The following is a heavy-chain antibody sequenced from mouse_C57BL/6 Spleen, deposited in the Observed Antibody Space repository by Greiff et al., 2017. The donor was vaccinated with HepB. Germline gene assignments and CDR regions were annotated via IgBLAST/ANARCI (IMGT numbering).Heavy chain of an antibody. V-gene: IGHV7-3*01. D-gene: IGHD2-4*01. CDR1: GFTFTDYY. CDR3: ARYKDYDYALYYFDY. J-gene: IGHJ2*01. Sequence: EVKVVESGGGLVQPGGSLSLSCAASGFTFTDYYMSWVRQPPGKALEWLGFIRNKANGYTTEYSASVKGRFTISRDNSQTVLYLQMNALRAVDSATYDVARYKDYDYALYYFDYWGQGTTLTVSS. CDR2: IRNKANGYTT.